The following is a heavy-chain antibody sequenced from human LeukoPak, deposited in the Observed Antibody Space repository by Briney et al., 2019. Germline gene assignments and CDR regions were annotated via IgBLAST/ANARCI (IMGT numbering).Heavy chain of an antibody. D-gene: IGHD4-17*01. Sequence: GGSLRLSCAASGFSFSSYSMNWVRQVPGKGLEWVSYISSSSTIYYADSVKGRFTISRDNAKNSLYLQMNSLRAEDTAIYYCARVHLWYGDYGFLDIWGQGTMVTVSS. CDR3: ARVHLWYGDYGFLDI. CDR2: ISSSSTI. CDR1: GFSFSSYS. J-gene: IGHJ3*02. V-gene: IGHV3-48*04.